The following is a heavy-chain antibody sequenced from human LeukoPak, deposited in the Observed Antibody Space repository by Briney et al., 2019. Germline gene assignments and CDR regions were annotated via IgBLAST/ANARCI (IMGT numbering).Heavy chain of an antibody. CDR1: GFTFSSYE. D-gene: IGHD3-10*02. CDR3: AELGITMIGGV. Sequence: GGSLRLSCAASGFTFSSYEMSWVRQAPGKGLEWVSHISSSGSTIYYADSVKGRFTISRDNAKNSLYLQMNSLRAEDTAVYYCAELGITMIGGVWGKGTTVTISS. V-gene: IGHV3-48*03. CDR2: ISSSGSTI. J-gene: IGHJ6*04.